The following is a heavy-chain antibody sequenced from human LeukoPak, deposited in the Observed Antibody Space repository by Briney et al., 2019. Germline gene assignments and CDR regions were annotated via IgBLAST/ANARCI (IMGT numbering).Heavy chain of an antibody. D-gene: IGHD2-2*01. J-gene: IGHJ4*02. CDR3: ARDLPILVVPAAVPLDY. CDR1: GYTFTGYY. Sequence: ASVKVSCKASGYTFTGYYMHWVRQAPGQGLEWMGWINPNSGGTNYAQKFQGRISMTRDTSITTAYMELSSLRSDDTAVYYCARDLPILVVPAAVPLDYWGQGTLVTVSS. V-gene: IGHV1-2*02. CDR2: INPNSGGT.